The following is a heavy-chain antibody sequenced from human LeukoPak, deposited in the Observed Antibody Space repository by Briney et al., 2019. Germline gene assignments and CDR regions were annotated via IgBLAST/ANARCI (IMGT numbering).Heavy chain of an antibody. CDR2: INPNSGGT. D-gene: IGHD6-6*01. CDR3: ARDKGSIAAPFDY. J-gene: IGHJ4*02. V-gene: IGHV1-2*02. CDR1: GYTFTGYY. Sequence: GASVKVSSKASGYTFTGYYMHWVRQAPGQGLEWMGWINPNSGGTNYAQKFQGRVTMTRDTSISTAYMELSRLRSDDTAVYYCARDKGSIAAPFDYWGQGTLVTVSS.